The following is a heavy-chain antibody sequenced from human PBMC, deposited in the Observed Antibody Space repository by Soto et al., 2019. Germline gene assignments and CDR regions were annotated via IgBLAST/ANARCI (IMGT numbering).Heavy chain of an antibody. CDR1: GGSISSGGYY. CDR3: ARDLTGYNWFDP. V-gene: IGHV4-31*03. CDR2: IYYSAST. D-gene: IGHD1-20*01. Sequence: PSETLSLTCTVSGGSISSGGYYWSWIRQHPGKGLEWIEYIYYSASTYYNPSLRGRVTISVDTSNNQFSLKLNSVTAADTAVYYCARDLTGYNWFDPWGQGTLVTVSS. J-gene: IGHJ5*02.